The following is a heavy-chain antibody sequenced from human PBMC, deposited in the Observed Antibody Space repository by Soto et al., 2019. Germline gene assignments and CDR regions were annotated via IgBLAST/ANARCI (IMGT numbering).Heavy chain of an antibody. CDR2: IYWDDDK. Sequence: GSGPTLVNPTQSLTLTCTFSGFSLSASGVGVGWIRQPPGKALEWLALIYWDDDKRYSPSLKTRLTITKDTSKNQVVLTMTNMDPVDTATYHCAHSGVCSGGNCFYRYHWFDPWGQGILVTVSS. D-gene: IGHD2-15*01. V-gene: IGHV2-5*02. CDR3: AHSGVCSGGNCFYRYHWFDP. CDR1: GFSLSASGVG. J-gene: IGHJ5*02.